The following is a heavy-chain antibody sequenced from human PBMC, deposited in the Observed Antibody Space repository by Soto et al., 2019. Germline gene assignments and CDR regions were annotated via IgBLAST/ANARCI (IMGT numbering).Heavy chain of an antibody. V-gene: IGHV2-5*01. CDR3: AHRPGYYDSSDYYSTAYYFDY. D-gene: IGHD3-22*01. J-gene: IGHJ4*02. CDR1: GFSLSTSGVA. Sequence: SGPTLVNPTQTLTLTCTFSGFSLSTSGVAVGWIRQPPGKALEWLALIYWNDDKRYSPSLNTRLTITKDTSKNQVVPIITNMDPVDTATYYCAHRPGYYDSSDYYSTAYYFDYWGQGTLVTVSS. CDR2: IYWNDDK.